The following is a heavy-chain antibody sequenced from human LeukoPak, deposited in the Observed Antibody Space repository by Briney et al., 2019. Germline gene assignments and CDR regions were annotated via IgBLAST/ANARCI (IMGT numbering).Heavy chain of an antibody. J-gene: IGHJ4*02. CDR3: ARGYYYDSSGPYYFDY. Sequence: ASVKVSCKASGYTFTGYYMHWVRQAPGQGLEWMGWINSNTGNPTYAQGFTGRFVFSLDTSVSTAYLQISSLKAEDTAVYYCARGYYYDSSGPYYFDYWGQGTLVTVSS. V-gene: IGHV7-4-1*02. CDR2: INSNTGNP. CDR1: GYTFTGYY. D-gene: IGHD3-22*01.